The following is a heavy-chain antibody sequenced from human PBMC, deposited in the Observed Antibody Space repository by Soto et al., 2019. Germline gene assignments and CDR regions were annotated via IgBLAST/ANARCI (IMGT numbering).Heavy chain of an antibody. J-gene: IGHJ4*02. CDR1: GFTFSSYG. V-gene: IGHV3-33*01. CDR3: TREADYCTNGVCYPQFDY. CDR2: IWYDGSNK. Sequence: PGGSLRLSCAASGFTFSSYGMHWVRQAPGKGLEWVAVIWYDGSNKYYADSVKGRFTISRDNSKNTLYLQMNSLRAEDTAVYYCTREADYCTNGVCYPQFDYWGQGALVTVSS. D-gene: IGHD2-8*01.